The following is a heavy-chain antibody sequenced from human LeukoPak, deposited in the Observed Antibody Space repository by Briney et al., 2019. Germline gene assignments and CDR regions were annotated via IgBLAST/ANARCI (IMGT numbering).Heavy chain of an antibody. D-gene: IGHD4-17*01. CDR3: AKDISSTVATMDFDY. Sequence: PGGSLRLSCTVSGFTVSSNSMGWVRQAPGKGLEWVSFIYSGGNTYYSDSVKGRFTISRDNSKNTLYLQMNSLRAEDMALYYCAKDISSTVATMDFDYWGQGTLVTVSS. CDR1: GFTVSSNS. V-gene: IGHV3-53*05. CDR2: IYSGGNT. J-gene: IGHJ4*02.